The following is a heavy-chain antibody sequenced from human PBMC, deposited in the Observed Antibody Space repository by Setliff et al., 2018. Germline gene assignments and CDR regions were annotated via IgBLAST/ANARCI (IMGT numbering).Heavy chain of an antibody. CDR1: GFSLNTEAMG. D-gene: IGHD4-17*01. CDR3: AHKYGEYVRYFQH. Sequence: SGPTLVNPTQTLTLTCTFSGFSLNTEAMGVGWIRQPPGKALEWLALHYYDNDKRYSPSLRSRLTITGDTSKNQVVLTMTNMDPVDTATYCAHKYGEYVRYFQHWGQGTLVTVSS. CDR2: HYYDNDK. J-gene: IGHJ1*01. V-gene: IGHV2-5*02.